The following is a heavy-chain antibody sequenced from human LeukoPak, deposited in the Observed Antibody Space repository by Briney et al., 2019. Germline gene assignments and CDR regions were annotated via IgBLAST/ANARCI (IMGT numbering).Heavy chain of an antibody. CDR3: AREGQSSGWYYFDY. Sequence: GGSLRLSCASHGFTFSNYEMNWGRQAPGEGLEWVSYMSSSGSTIYYADSVKGRFTISRDNAKNSLYLQMNSLRAEDTAVYYCAREGQSSGWYYFDYWGQGTLVTVSS. CDR2: MSSSGSTI. V-gene: IGHV3-48*03. J-gene: IGHJ4*02. CDR1: GFTFSNYE. D-gene: IGHD6-19*01.